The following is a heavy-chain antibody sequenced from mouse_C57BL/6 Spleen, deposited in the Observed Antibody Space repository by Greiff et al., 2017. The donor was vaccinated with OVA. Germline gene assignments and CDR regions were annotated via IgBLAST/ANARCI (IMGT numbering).Heavy chain of an antibody. J-gene: IGHJ2*01. Sequence: DVHLVESGGGLVKPGGSLKLSCAASGFTFSSYAMSWVRQTPETRLEWVATISDGGSYTYYPANVKGRFTISRDNAKNNLYLQMSHLKSEDTAMYYCARDGEGYLFDYWGQGTTLTVSS. CDR1: GFTFSSYA. CDR3: ARDGEGYLFDY. D-gene: IGHD2-2*01. V-gene: IGHV5-4*01. CDR2: ISDGGSYT.